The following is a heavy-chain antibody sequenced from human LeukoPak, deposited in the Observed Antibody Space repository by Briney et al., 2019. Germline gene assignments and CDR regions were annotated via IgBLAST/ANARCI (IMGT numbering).Heavy chain of an antibody. J-gene: IGHJ5*02. Sequence: GGSLRLSCAASGFTFSSYAMHWVRQAPGKGLEWVAVISYDGSNKYYADSVKGRFTISRDISKNTLYLQMSSLRAEDTAVYYCAKDRGVVPAALNWFDPWGQGTLVTVSS. V-gene: IGHV3-30-3*01. D-gene: IGHD2-2*01. CDR1: GFTFSSYA. CDR2: ISYDGSNK. CDR3: AKDRGVVPAALNWFDP.